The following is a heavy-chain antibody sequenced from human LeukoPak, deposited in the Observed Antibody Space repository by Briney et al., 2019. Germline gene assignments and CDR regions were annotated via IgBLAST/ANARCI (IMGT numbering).Heavy chain of an antibody. CDR3: ARKIYDFWSGYYPNFDY. V-gene: IGHV4-34*01. CDR1: GGSFSGYY. CDR2: INHSGST. Sequence: SETLSLTCAVYGGSFSGYYWSWIRQPPGKGLEWIGEINHSGSTNYNPSLKSRVTISVDTPKNQFSLKLSSVTAADTAVYYCARKIYDFWSGYYPNFDYWGQGTLVTVSS. J-gene: IGHJ4*02. D-gene: IGHD3-3*01.